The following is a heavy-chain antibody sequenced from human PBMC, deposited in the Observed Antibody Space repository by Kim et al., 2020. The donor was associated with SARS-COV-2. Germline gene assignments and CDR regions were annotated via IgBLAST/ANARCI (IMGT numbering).Heavy chain of an antibody. Sequence: GGSLRLSCVASGFTFSNYGMHWVRQAPGKGLEWVADIWYSGINKNYADSVKGRFTISRDNSMNTLYLQMNSLRAEDTAVYYCARDLQVPAAFFDYMDVWGQGTTVTVS. CDR3: ARDLQVPAAFFDYMDV. J-gene: IGHJ6*02. CDR2: IWYSGINK. V-gene: IGHV3-33*01. CDR1: GFTFSNYG. D-gene: IGHD2-2*01.